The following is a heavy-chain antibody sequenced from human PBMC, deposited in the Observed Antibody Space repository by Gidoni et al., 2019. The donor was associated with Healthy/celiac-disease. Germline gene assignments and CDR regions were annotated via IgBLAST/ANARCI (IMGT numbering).Heavy chain of an antibody. J-gene: IGHJ4*02. Sequence: QVQLVESGGGVVQPGRSLRLSCAASGFTFSSYGMHWLRQAPGKGLEWVAVIWYDGSNKYYADSVKGRFTISRDNSKNTLYLQMNSLRAEDTAVYYCARETALEYSSSYARPLYYFDYWGQGTLVTVSS. CDR3: ARETALEYSSSYARPLYYFDY. CDR2: IWYDGSNK. D-gene: IGHD6-6*01. V-gene: IGHV3-33*01. CDR1: GFTFSSYG.